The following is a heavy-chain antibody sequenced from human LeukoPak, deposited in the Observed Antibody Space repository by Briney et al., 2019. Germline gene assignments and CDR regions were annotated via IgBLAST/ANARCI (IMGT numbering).Heavy chain of an antibody. D-gene: IGHD4-23*01. V-gene: IGHV1-69*04. J-gene: IGHJ4*02. CDR3: ATPGGYGGNSGYDY. CDR1: GGTFSSYA. CDR2: IVPILGIA. Sequence: ASVKVSCKASGGTFSSYAISWVRQAPGQGLEWMGRIVPILGIANYAQKFQGRVTITADKSTSTAYMELSSLRSEDTAVYYCATPGGYGGNSGYDYWGQGTLVTVSS.